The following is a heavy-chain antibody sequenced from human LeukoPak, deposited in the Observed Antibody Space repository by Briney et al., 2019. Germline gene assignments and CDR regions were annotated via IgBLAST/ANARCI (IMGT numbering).Heavy chain of an antibody. V-gene: IGHV3-33*08. J-gene: IGHJ6*02. CDR1: GFTFSDYY. CDR2: IWYDGSNK. CDR3: ARERAGPYYYGMDV. Sequence: GGSLRLSCAASGFTFSDYYMTWIRQAPGKGLEWVAVIWYDGSNKYYADSVKGRFTISRDNSKNTLYLQMNSLRAEDTAVYYCARERAGPYYYGMDVWGQGTTVTVSS.